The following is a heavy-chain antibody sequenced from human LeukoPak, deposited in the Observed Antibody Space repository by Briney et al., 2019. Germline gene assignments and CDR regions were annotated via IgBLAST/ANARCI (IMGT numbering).Heavy chain of an antibody. Sequence: GGSLRPSCAASGFTFSSYAMHWVRQAPGKGLEWVAVISYDGSNKYYADSVKGRFTISRDNSKNTLYLQMNSLRAEDTAVYYCARLQFGLGASDYWGQGTLVTVSS. CDR2: ISYDGSNK. V-gene: IGHV3-30-3*01. CDR1: GFTFSSYA. J-gene: IGHJ4*02. CDR3: ARLQFGLGASDY. D-gene: IGHD1-26*01.